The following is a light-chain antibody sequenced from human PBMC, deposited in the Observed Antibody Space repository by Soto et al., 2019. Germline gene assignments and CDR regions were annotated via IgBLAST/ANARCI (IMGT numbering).Light chain of an antibody. CDR2: DVS. V-gene: IGLV2-14*01. Sequence: QSALTQPASVSGSPGQSITISCTGTSTDVGYYNYVSWYQQHPGKAPKLMIYDVSNRPSGVSNRFSGSKSGNTASLTIAGLQPEVEADYYCSSYTSSATLPGIFGTGTKLTVL. J-gene: IGLJ1*01. CDR3: SSYTSSATLPGI. CDR1: STDVGYYNY.